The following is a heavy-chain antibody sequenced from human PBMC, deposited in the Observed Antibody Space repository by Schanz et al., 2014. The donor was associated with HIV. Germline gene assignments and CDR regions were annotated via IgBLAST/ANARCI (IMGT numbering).Heavy chain of an antibody. Sequence: EVRLVESGGGLVRPGGSVRLTCVGSGFKFGDSWMHWVRQRAGKGLEWVASIHGGGGMPFYADSVKGRFTISRDNSKNTLYLQMNSLRAEDTAVYYCARGGLQWHPEWFDYWGQGTLVSVSS. CDR3: ARGGLQWHPEWFDY. D-gene: IGHD4-4*01. CDR2: IHGGGGMP. V-gene: IGHV3-74*01. CDR1: GFKFGDSW. J-gene: IGHJ4*02.